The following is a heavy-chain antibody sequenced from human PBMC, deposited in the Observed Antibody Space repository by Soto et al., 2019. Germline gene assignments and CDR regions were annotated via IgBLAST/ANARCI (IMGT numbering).Heavy chain of an antibody. CDR3: ARGHPGAPAARNGMDV. V-gene: IGHV1-18*04. J-gene: IGHJ6*02. D-gene: IGHD2-2*01. CDR2: ISAYNGNT. CDR1: GYTFTSYG. Sequence: ASVKVSCKASGYTFTSYGISWVRQAPGQGLEWMGWISAYNGNTNYAQKLQGRVTMTTDTSTSTAYMELRSLRSDDTAVYYCARGHPGAPAARNGMDVWGQGTTVTVSS.